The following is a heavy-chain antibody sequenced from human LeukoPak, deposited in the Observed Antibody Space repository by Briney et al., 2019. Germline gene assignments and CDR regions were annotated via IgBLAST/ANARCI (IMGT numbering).Heavy chain of an antibody. Sequence: SETLSLTCTVSGGSISSYYWSWIRQSPGKGLEWIGYIYYSGSTNYNPSLKSRVTISVETSKNHFSLNLTSVTAADTAVYYCERTYSSSSSYSDFWGQGTLVTVSS. J-gene: IGHJ4*02. CDR3: ERTYSSSSSYSDF. CDR1: GGSISSYY. V-gene: IGHV4-59*01. CDR2: IYYSGST. D-gene: IGHD6-6*01.